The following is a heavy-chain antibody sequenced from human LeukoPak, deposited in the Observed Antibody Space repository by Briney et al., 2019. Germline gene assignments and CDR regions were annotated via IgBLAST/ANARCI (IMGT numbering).Heavy chain of an antibody. D-gene: IGHD5-24*01. J-gene: IGHJ4*02. CDR2: IYTSGST. V-gene: IGHV4-61*02. Sequence: SETLSLTCTVSGGSIYSGSYYWSWIRQPAGKGLEWIGRIYTSGSTNYNPSLKSRVTISVDTSKNQFSLKLSSVTAADTAVYYCARDRRDGYNLYYFDLWGQGTLVTVSS. CDR3: ARDRRDGYNLYYFDL. CDR1: GGSIYSGSYY.